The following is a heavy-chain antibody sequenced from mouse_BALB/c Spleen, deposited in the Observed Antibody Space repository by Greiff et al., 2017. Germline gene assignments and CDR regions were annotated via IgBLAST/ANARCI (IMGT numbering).Heavy chain of an antibody. CDR1: GYTFTSYW. D-gene: IGHD1-1*01. CDR2: IYPSDSYT. CDR3: TRLRFTTVYYFDY. J-gene: IGHJ2*01. Sequence: VQLQQPGAELVRPGASVKLSCKASGYTFTSYWINWVKQRPGQGLEWIGNIYPSDSYTNYNQKFKDKATLTVDKSSSTAYMQLSSPTSEDSAVYYCTRLRFTTVYYFDYWGQGTTLTVSS. V-gene: IGHV1-69*02.